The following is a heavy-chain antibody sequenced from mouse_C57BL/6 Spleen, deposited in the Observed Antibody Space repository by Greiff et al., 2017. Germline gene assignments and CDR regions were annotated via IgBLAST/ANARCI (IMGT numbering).Heavy chain of an antibody. CDR2: IYPGDGDT. Sequence: VQLQPSGAELVKPGASVKISCKASGYAFSSYWMNWVKQRPGKGLEWIGQIYPGDGDTKYNGKFKGKATLTADKSSSTAYMQLSSLTDEDSAVYFCARYHYGSSEDYWGQGTTLTVSS. J-gene: IGHJ2*01. CDR3: ARYHYGSSEDY. V-gene: IGHV1-80*01. CDR1: GYAFSSYW. D-gene: IGHD1-1*01.